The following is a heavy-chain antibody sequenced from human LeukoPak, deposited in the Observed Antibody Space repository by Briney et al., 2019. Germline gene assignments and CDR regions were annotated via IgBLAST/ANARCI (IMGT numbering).Heavy chain of an antibody. D-gene: IGHD6-13*01. V-gene: IGHV4-38-2*02. CDR2: IYHSGST. J-gene: IGHJ4*02. CDR1: GYSISSGYY. CDR3: ARLLSLAAAGTNIDY. Sequence: PSETLSLTCTVSGYSISSGYYWGWIRQPPGKGLEWMGSIYHSGSTYYNPSLKSRVTISVDTSKNQFSLKLSSVTAADTAVYYCARLLSLAAAGTNIDYWGQGTLVTVSS.